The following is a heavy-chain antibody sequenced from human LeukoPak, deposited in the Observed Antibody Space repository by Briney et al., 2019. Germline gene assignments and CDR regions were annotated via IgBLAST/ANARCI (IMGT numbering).Heavy chain of an antibody. Sequence: GGSLRLSCAASGFTFSSYGMHWVRQAPGKGLEWVAVLWYDGSNKFYADSVKDRFTISRDNSKNTLYLHMNSLRAEDTAVYYCAKEPNRWGQGTLVTVSS. J-gene: IGHJ5*02. CDR2: LWYDGSNK. CDR3: AKEPNR. V-gene: IGHV3-33*06. CDR1: GFTFSSYG.